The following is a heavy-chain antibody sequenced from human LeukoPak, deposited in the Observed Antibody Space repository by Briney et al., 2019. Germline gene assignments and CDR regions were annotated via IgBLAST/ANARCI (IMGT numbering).Heavy chain of an antibody. V-gene: IGHV3-11*05. J-gene: IGHJ4*02. CDR3: ARVHYDILTGSNFDY. CDR2: ISSSSSYT. CDR1: GVTFSDYY. D-gene: IGHD3-9*01. Sequence: GGSLRLSCAASGVTFSDYYMSWIRQAPGKGLEWVSYISSSSSYTNYADSVKGRFTISRDNAKNSLYLQMNSLRAEDTAVYYCARVHYDILTGSNFDYWGQGTLVTVSS.